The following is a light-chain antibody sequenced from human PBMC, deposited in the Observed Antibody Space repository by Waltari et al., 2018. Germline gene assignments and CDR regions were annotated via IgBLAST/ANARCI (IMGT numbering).Light chain of an antibody. V-gene: IGLV2-8*01. CDR1: SSHVGAYNF. J-gene: IGLJ1*01. Sequence: QSALTQPPSASGSPGQSIPIPCTGTSSHVGAYNFVSWYQQHPGKAPKLIIFDVRKRPSGVPDRFSGSKSGNTASLTVSGLQAEDEADYYCNSYAGGDILYVFGTGTRVTVL. CDR3: NSYAGGDILYV. CDR2: DVR.